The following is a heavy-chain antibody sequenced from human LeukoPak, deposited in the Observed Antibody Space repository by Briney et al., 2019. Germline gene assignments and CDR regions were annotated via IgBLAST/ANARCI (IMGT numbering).Heavy chain of an antibody. CDR1: GGSISSYY. D-gene: IGHD3-16*02. V-gene: IGHV4-59*01. Sequence: SETLSLTCTVSGGSISSYYWSWIRQPPGKGLEWIGYIHYSGSTNYNPSLKSRVTISVDTSKNQFSLKLSSVTAADTAVYYCARGDDYVWGSYRDWGQGTLVTVSS. CDR2: IHYSGST. J-gene: IGHJ4*02. CDR3: ARGDDYVWGSYRD.